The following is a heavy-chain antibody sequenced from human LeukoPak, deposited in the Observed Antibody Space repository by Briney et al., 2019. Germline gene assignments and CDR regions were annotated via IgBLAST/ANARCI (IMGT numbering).Heavy chain of an antibody. D-gene: IGHD6-19*01. J-gene: IGHJ4*02. CDR3: ARGPGYSSGWTSGDY. CDR2: IWYDGSNK. CDR1: GFTFSSYA. V-gene: IGHV3-33*08. Sequence: GGSLRLSCAASGFTFSSYAMSWVRQAPGKGLEWVAVIWYDGSNKYYADSVKGRFTISRDNSKNTLYLQMNSLRAEDTAVYYCARGPGYSSGWTSGDYWGQGTLVTVSS.